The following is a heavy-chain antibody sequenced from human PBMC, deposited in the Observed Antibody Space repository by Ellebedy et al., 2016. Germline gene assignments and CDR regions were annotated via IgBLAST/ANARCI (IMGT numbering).Heavy chain of an antibody. Sequence: GESLKISXAASGFTFDDYTMHWVRQAPGKGLEWVSLISWDGGSPYYADSVKGRFTISRDNSKNSLYLQMNSLRTEDTAVYYCAKDMPQLGIRAFDIWGQGTMVTVSS. D-gene: IGHD7-27*01. CDR1: GFTFDDYT. CDR2: ISWDGGSP. CDR3: AKDMPQLGIRAFDI. V-gene: IGHV3-43*01. J-gene: IGHJ3*02.